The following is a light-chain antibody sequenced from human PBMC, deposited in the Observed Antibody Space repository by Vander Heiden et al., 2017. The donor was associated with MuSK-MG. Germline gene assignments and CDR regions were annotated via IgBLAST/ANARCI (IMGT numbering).Light chain of an antibody. CDR2: DVS. CDR1: SRDVGGYNY. Sequence: QSDLTQPASVSGSPGQSITIPCTGTSRDVGGYNYVSWYQQHPGKPPKLMIYDVSNRPSGVSNRFSGSKSGNTASLTISGLQDEDEADYYCSSYTSSSTLVFGGGTKLTVL. J-gene: IGLJ3*02. V-gene: IGLV2-14*01. CDR3: SSYTSSSTLV.